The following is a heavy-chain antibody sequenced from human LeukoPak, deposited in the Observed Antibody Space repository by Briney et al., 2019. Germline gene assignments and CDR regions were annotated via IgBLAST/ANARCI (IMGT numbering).Heavy chain of an antibody. V-gene: IGHV1-69*10. J-gene: IGHJ6*03. CDR3: ARGITSVPYYYYYMDV. Sequence: SVKVSCKGSVDTFRSNAVSWVRQGPRQGLEWMGGIIPIFGITNYAQKFQGRITVTADKSTSTAYMELSSLRSEDTAVYYCARGITSVPYYYYYMDVWAKGTTVTVSS. CDR2: IIPIFGIT. D-gene: IGHD5/OR15-5a*01. CDR1: VDTFRSNA.